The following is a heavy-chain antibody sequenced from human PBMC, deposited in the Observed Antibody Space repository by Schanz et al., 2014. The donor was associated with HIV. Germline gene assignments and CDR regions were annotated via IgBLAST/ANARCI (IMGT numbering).Heavy chain of an antibody. CDR1: GFTFDDYA. CDR3: AKDIGRDVGYGLDV. Sequence: EVQLVESGGGLVQPGRSLRLSCAVSGFTFDDYAMHWVRQAPGKGLEWVSGISWNSGSIGYADSVKGRFTISRDNAKNYLHLQMNSLRAEDTALYYCAKDIGRDVGYGLDVWGQGTTVTVSS. J-gene: IGHJ6*02. V-gene: IGHV3-9*01. CDR2: ISWNSGSI. D-gene: IGHD1-26*01.